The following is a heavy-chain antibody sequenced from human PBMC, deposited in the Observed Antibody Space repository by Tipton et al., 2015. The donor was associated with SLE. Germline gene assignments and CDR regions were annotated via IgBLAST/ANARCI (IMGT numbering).Heavy chain of an antibody. CDR3: ARAELERGNFDY. D-gene: IGHD1-1*01. V-gene: IGHV4-4*09. CDR1: GGSISSYY. CDR2: IYHSGST. Sequence: LRLSCTVPGGSISSYYWSWIRRPPGKGLEWIGNIYHSGSTFYNPSLKSRVTISVDTSKNQFSLKLSSVTAADTAVYYCARAELERGNFDYWGQGTLVTVSS. J-gene: IGHJ4*02.